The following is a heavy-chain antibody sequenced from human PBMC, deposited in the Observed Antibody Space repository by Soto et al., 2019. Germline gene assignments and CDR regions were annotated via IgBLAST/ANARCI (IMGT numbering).Heavy chain of an antibody. CDR1: GGSINSYY. V-gene: IGHV4-59*08. J-gene: IGHJ3*02. D-gene: IGHD3-16*02. CDR3: ARLYGLDAFDI. CDR2: INYSGST. Sequence: QVQLQESGPGLVKPSETLSLTCTVSGGSINSYYWSWIRQPPGKGLEWIGYINYSGSTNYNPSLKSRVTISVDTSKNQFSLKLSSVTAADTAVYYCARLYGLDAFDIWGQGTMVTVSS.